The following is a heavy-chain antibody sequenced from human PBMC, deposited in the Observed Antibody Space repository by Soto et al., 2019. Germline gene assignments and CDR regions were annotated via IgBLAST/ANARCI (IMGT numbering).Heavy chain of an antibody. V-gene: IGHV4-34*01. J-gene: IGHJ6*02. D-gene: IGHD6-19*01. CDR2: INHSGST. CDR1: GGSFSGYY. CDR3: ARGYCSCWPYYYYGMYF. Sequence: PSETLSLTCAVYGGSFSGYYWSWIRQPPGKGLEWIGEINHSGSTNYNPSLKSRVTISVDTSKNQFSLKLSSVTAADTAVYYCARGYCSCWPYYYYGMYFWGQGTTVTVS.